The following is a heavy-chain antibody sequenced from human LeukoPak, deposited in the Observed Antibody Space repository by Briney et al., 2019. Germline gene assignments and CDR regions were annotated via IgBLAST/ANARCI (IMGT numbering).Heavy chain of an antibody. J-gene: IGHJ4*02. CDR3: ARQSYYYGSGSYYEQDY. V-gene: IGHV5-10-1*01. D-gene: IGHD3-10*01. Sequence: GESLKISCKGSGYSFTSYWISWVRQMPGKGLEWMGRIDPSDSYTNYSPSFQGHVTISADKSISIAYLQWSSLKASDTAMYYCARQSYYYGSGSYYEQDYWGQGTLVTVSS. CDR2: IDPSDSYT. CDR1: GYSFTSYW.